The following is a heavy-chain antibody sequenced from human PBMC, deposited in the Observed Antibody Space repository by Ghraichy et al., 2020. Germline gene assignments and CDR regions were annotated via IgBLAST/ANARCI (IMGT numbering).Heavy chain of an antibody. V-gene: IGHV1-8*02. J-gene: IGHJ4*02. D-gene: IGHD1-14*01. CDR3: ARALRNHLLSDY. CDR2: VNPISTNS. Sequence: ASAKVSCKASGYTFTNYDISWVRQARGQGPEWMGWVNPISTNSGYAQNFEGRVSLTSDTSTSTAYMELHGLRSDDTAIYYCARALRNHLLSDYWGQGTLVTFSS. CDR1: GYTFTNYD.